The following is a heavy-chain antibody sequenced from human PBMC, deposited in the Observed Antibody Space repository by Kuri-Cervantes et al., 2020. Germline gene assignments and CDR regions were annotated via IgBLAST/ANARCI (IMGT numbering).Heavy chain of an antibody. V-gene: IGHV1-8*02. CDR2: MNPNSGNT. J-gene: IGHJ4*02. CDR1: GYTFTNYD. CDR3: ARGGRRISGTTPFDS. D-gene: IGHD1-7*01. Sequence: ASVKVSCKASGYTFTNYDINWVRQATGQGLEWMGWMNPNSGNTNYAQKFQGRVTMTTDTSTSTAYLDLKSLRSEDTAVYYCARGGRRISGTTPFDSWGQGTLVTVSS.